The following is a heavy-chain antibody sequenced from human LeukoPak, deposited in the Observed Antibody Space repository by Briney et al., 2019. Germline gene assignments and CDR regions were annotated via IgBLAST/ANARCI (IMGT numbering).Heavy chain of an antibody. V-gene: IGHV4-4*02. CDR1: GGSISNTNW. J-gene: IGHJ3*02. Sequence: PSETLSLTCGVSGGSISNTNWWSWVRQPPGQGLEWIGEISLSGLTNYNPSLKSRVTISLDTSRNQFSLNLSSVTAADTAIYYCAGYSYDYNSFYIWGQGTMVTVSS. CDR3: AGYSYDYNSFYI. D-gene: IGHD3-16*01. CDR2: ISLSGLT.